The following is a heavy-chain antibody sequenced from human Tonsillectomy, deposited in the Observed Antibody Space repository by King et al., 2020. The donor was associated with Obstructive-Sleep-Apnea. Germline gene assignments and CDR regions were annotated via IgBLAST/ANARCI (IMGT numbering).Heavy chain of an antibody. CDR3: ARDYDGGTFFNY. D-gene: IGHD4-23*01. CDR1: GGSITSGGHY. CDR2: IYYSGNP. J-gene: IGHJ4*02. V-gene: IGHV4-31*03. Sequence: VQLQESGPGLVKPLQTLSLTCTVSGGSITSGGHYWGWIRQRPGKGLERIGDIYYSGNPYYNPSLRSRVTLSIETSKNQFSLKLRSVTAADTAVYYCARDYDGGTFFNYWGQGSLVTVSS.